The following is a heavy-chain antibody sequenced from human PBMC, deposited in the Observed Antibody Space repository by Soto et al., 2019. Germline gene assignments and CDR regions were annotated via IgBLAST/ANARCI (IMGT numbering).Heavy chain of an antibody. CDR1: GDSVSSNSAA. CDR2: TYYRSKWYN. Sequence: SQTLSLTCAISGDSVSSNSAAWNWIRQSPSRGLEWLGRTYYRSKWYNDYAVSVKSRITINPDTSKNQFSLQLNSVTPEDTAVYYCARDAEGHWSHYYYGMDVWGPATTATAS. D-gene: IGHD2-8*02. J-gene: IGHJ6*02. CDR3: ARDAEGHWSHYYYGMDV. V-gene: IGHV6-1*01.